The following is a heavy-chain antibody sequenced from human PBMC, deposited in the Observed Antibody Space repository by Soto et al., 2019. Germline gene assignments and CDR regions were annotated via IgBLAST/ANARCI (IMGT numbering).Heavy chain of an antibody. D-gene: IGHD3-10*01. CDR1: GGSIRSGGYS. CDR2: IYYSGST. V-gene: IGHV4-61*08. J-gene: IGHJ4*02. Sequence: LETLPLTCAVSGGSIRSGGYSWSWIRQPPGKGLEWIGYIYYSGSTNYNPSLKSRVTISVDTSKNQFSLKLNSMTAADTAVYYCARHNYGSGSTYFDYWGQGTLVTVSS. CDR3: ARHNYGSGSTYFDY.